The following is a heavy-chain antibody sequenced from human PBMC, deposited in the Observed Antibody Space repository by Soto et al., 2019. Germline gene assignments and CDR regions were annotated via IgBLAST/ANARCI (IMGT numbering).Heavy chain of an antibody. CDR3: AGVWGGYFDL. Sequence: QVQLQESGPGLVKPSETLSLTCTVSGGSISSYYWSWIRQPPGRGLEWIGYIYYSGSTNYNPSLKIRVTISVETSKNQFSLKLGSVTAAATAVVYWAGVWGGYFDLWGRGTLVTVSS. CDR2: IYYSGST. D-gene: IGHD3-16*01. V-gene: IGHV4-59*01. CDR1: GGSISSYY. J-gene: IGHJ2*01.